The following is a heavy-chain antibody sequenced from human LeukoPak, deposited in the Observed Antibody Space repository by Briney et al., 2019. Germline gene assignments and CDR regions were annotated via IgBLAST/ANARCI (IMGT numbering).Heavy chain of an antibody. D-gene: IGHD2-21*01. Sequence: ASVKVSCKASGYTFTSYGISWVRQAPGQGLEWMGWISAYNGNTNYAQKLQGRVTMTTDTSTSTAYMELRSLRSDDTAVHYLAIAFGVETSVYSFVPSGQRNLGTVSS. CDR1: GYTFTSYG. J-gene: IGHJ5*02. CDR3: AIAFGVETSVYSFVP. V-gene: IGHV1-18*01. CDR2: ISAYNGNT.